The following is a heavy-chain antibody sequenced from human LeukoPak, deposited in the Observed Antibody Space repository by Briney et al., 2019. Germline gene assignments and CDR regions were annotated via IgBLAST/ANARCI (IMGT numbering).Heavy chain of an antibody. CDR1: GFTFSSYA. CDR3: AKGRPRFLEWLLDY. Sequence: GGSLRLSCAASGFTFSSYAMSWVRQAPGKGLEWVSAISGSGGSTYYAASVKGRFTLSRDNSKNTLYLQMNSLRAEDTAVYYRAKGRPRFLEWLLDYWGQGTLVTVSS. D-gene: IGHD3-3*01. J-gene: IGHJ4*02. CDR2: ISGSGGST. V-gene: IGHV3-23*01.